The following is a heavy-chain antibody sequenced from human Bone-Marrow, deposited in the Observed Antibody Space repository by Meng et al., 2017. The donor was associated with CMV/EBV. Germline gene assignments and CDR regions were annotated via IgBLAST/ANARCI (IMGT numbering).Heavy chain of an antibody. CDR2: ISSSDTTI. CDR3: TSRSQGGTDYYYYGMDV. J-gene: IGHJ6*02. V-gene: IGHV3-11*04. CDR1: GFTFSDYY. Sequence: GESLKISCAASGFTFSDYYMSWIRQAPGKGLQWVSYISSSDTTIYYADSVKGRFTMSRDNAKNSLYLQMNSLRAEDTAVYYCTSRSQGGTDYYYYGMDVWGQGTTVTVSS. D-gene: IGHD1-26*01.